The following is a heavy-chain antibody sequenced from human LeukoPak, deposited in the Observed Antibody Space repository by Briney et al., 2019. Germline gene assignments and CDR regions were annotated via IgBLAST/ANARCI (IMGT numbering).Heavy chain of an antibody. Sequence: QSGGSLRLSCATSGFTFSSYAMSWVRLAPGKGLEWVSAISGSGGSTYYADSVKGRFTISRDNSKNTLYLQMNSLRAEDTAVYYCAKDSRIAAAGVFDYWGQGTLVTVSS. V-gene: IGHV3-23*01. CDR1: GFTFSSYA. CDR3: AKDSRIAAAGVFDY. J-gene: IGHJ4*02. CDR2: ISGSGGST. D-gene: IGHD6-13*01.